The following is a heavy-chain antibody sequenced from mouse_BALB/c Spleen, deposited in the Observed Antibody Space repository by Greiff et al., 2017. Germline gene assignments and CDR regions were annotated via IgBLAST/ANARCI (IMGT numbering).Heavy chain of an antibody. CDR1: GFTFSSYA. Sequence: EVQLVESGGGLVKPGGSLKLSCAASGFTFSSYAMSWVRQTPEKRLEWVASISSGGSTYYPDSVKGRFTISRDNARNILYLQMSSLRSEDTAMYYCARGNGYDYFDYWGQGTTLTVSS. D-gene: IGHD1-2*01. CDR3: ARGNGYDYFDY. V-gene: IGHV5-6-5*01. J-gene: IGHJ2*01. CDR2: ISSGGST.